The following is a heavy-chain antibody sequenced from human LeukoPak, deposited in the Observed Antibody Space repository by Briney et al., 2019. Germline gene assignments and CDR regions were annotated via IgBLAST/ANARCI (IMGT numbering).Heavy chain of an antibody. CDR3: ARDSYPDSSGYRLPDY. Sequence: GGSLRLSCAASGFTFSSYAMSWVRQAPGKGLEWVSYISSSSSTIYYADSVKGRFTISRDNAKSSLYLQMNSLRAEDTAVYYCARDSYPDSSGYRLPDYWGQGTLVTVSS. V-gene: IGHV3-48*01. CDR1: GFTFSSYA. CDR2: ISSSSSTI. J-gene: IGHJ4*02. D-gene: IGHD3-22*01.